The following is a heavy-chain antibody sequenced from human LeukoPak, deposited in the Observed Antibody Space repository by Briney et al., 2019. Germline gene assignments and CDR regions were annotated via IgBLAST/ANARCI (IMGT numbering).Heavy chain of an antibody. CDR3: ARLETGYYYYYMDV. D-gene: IGHD1-1*01. Sequence: SQTLSLTCAISGDSVSSNSAAWNWIGQSPSRGLEWLGRTYYRSKWYYHYAVSMKSRITVNPDTSKNQLSLKLSSVTAADTAVYYCARLETGYYYYYMDVWGKGTTVTVSS. J-gene: IGHJ6*03. CDR1: GDSVSSNSAA. V-gene: IGHV6-1*01. CDR2: TYYRSKWYY.